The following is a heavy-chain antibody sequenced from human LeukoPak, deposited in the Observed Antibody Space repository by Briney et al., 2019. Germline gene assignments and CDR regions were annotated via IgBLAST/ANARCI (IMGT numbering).Heavy chain of an antibody. CDR1: GDSISSGVFY. CDR2: IYTTGNT. Sequence: PSETLSLTCSLSGDSISSGVFYWSWIRRPAGKGLEWIGRIYTTGNTNYNPSLKSRVTMSIDTSENQFSLKLTSVTAADTAVYYCARGSFYRNSYYYYINVWGTGTTVTVSS. D-gene: IGHD5/OR15-5a*01. V-gene: IGHV4-61*02. J-gene: IGHJ6*03. CDR3: ARGSFYRNSYYYYINV.